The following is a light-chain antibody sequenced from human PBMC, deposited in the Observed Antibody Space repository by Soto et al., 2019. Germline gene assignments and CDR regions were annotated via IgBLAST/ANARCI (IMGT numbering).Light chain of an antibody. Sequence: SYELTQPPSMSVAPGKTAKITCGGNNIGSKSVHWYQQKPGQAPVLVIYYDRARPSGIPERFSGSNSGSTATLSIGRVEAGDEADSYCQVWDSSSDHVVFGGGTKLTVL. CDR2: YDR. CDR3: QVWDSSSDHVV. V-gene: IGLV3-21*04. J-gene: IGLJ2*01. CDR1: NIGSKS.